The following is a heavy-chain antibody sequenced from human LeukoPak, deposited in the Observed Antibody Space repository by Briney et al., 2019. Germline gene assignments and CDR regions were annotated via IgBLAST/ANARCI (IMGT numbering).Heavy chain of an antibody. CDR1: GFTFSSYD. V-gene: IGHV3-13*01. Sequence: GGSLRLSCAAFGFTFSSYDMHWVRQATGKGLEWVSAIGVAANTFYSGSVKGRFTISRESAKNSLYLLMTSLRAEDTAVYYCARQNTPHGNFDYWGQGILVTVSS. D-gene: IGHD1-26*01. J-gene: IGHJ4*02. CDR3: ARQNTPHGNFDY. CDR2: IGVAANT.